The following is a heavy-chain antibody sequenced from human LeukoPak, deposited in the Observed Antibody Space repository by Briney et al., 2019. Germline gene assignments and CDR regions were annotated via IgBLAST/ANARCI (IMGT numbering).Heavy chain of an antibody. CDR1: GGSISSYY. CDR2: IYYSGSP. Sequence: SETLSLTCTVSGGSISSYYWSWIRQPPGKGLEYIGYIYYSGSPNYNPSLKSRVTMSLDTSKNQFSLKLISVTAADTAVYYCARNRPFEFWGQGTLVTVSS. J-gene: IGHJ4*02. V-gene: IGHV4-59*01. D-gene: IGHD3-10*01. CDR3: ARNRPFEF.